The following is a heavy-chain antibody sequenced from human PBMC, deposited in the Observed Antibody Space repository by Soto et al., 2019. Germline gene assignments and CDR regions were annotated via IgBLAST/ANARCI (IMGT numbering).Heavy chain of an antibody. CDR2: TFYSAST. Sequence: QVRLQESGPGLVRPSETLSLTCTASGVSISSAGYYWSWIRHHPGKGLEWIGTTFYSASTYYNPSLKSATSISVDTSKNHFSLNLSSVTAADTAVYYCASPSMLRGVIAFDQWGPGIQVTVSS. D-gene: IGHD3-10*01. CDR1: GVSISSAGYY. CDR3: ASPSMLRGVIAFDQ. J-gene: IGHJ4*02. V-gene: IGHV4-31*01.